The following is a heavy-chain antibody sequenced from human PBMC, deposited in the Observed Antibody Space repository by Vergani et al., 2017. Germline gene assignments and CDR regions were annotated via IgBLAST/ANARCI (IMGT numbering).Heavy chain of an antibody. J-gene: IGHJ6*02. Sequence: EVQLVESGGGLVQPGGSLRLSCAASGFTFSSYWMTWVRQAPGKGLEWVANIKQDGSEKYYVDSVKGRFTISRDNAKNSLYLQMNSLRAEDTAVYYCAGDRSLIVVGPALDYGMDVWGQGTTVTVSS. V-gene: IGHV3-7*01. CDR2: IKQDGSEK. CDR3: AGDRSLIVVGPALDYGMDV. CDR1: GFTFSSYW. D-gene: IGHD2-2*01.